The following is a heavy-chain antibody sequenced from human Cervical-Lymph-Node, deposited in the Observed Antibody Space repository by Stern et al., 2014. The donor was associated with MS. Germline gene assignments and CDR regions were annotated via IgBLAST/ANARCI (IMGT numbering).Heavy chain of an antibody. CDR3: TTPMLRGESRSRFDL. V-gene: IGHV3-15*01. J-gene: IGHJ5*02. CDR2: IRGKMDGGTG. D-gene: IGHD3-10*01. CDR1: GLTLSKAW. Sequence: EVQLVESGGGLVKPGGSLGLSWAASGLTLSKAWVSWVRQPQGRGLEWVGRIRGKMDGGTGDYAAPVKGIFTVSRDDSKNTLYLEMNSLTTEDTAIYYCTTPMLRGESRSRFDLWGQGTLVSVSS.